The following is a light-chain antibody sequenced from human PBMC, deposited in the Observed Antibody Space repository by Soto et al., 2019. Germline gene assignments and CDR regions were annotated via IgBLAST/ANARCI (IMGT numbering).Light chain of an antibody. CDR3: SSYTTSNTVL. CDR2: DVN. J-gene: IGLJ2*01. Sequence: QSALTQPASVSGSPGQSNTISCIGTSSDVGGYNYVSWYQLHPGKAPKLMIYDVNNRPSGVSNRFSGSKSGYTASLTISGLQAEDEADYFCSSYTTSNTVLFGGGTKLTVL. V-gene: IGLV2-14*03. CDR1: SSDVGGYNY.